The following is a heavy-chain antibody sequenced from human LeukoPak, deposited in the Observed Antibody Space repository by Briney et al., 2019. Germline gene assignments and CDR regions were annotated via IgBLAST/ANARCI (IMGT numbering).Heavy chain of an antibody. CDR2: ISSSGSTI. CDR3: ARNWLVPLDY. J-gene: IGHJ4*02. CDR1: GFTFCSFE. Sequence: GGSLRLSCAASGFTFCSFEMKWVPHAPGRGVGWVSYISSSGSTIYYADSVKGRFTISRDNAKNSLYLQMNSLRAEDTAVYYCARNWLVPLDYWGQGTLVTVSS. V-gene: IGHV3-48*03. D-gene: IGHD6-19*01.